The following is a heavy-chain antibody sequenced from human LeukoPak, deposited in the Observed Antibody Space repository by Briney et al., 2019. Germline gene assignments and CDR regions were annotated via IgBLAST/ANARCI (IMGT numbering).Heavy chain of an antibody. CDR3: ARDEVLGYCSSTSCYTSYMDV. CDR1: GFTFDDYG. Sequence: GGSLRLSCAASGFTFDDYGMSWVRQAPGKGLEWVSGINWNGGSTGYADSVKGRFTISRDNAKNSLYLQMNSLRAEDTALYYCARDEVLGYCSSTSCYTSYMDVWGKGTTVTVSS. J-gene: IGHJ6*03. D-gene: IGHD2-2*02. CDR2: INWNGGST. V-gene: IGHV3-20*04.